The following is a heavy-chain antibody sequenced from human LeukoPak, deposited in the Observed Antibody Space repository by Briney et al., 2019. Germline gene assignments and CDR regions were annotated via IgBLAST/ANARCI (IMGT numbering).Heavy chain of an antibody. CDR2: IYYSGSP. V-gene: IGHV4-31*11. D-gene: IGHD2-15*01. CDR1: GVSIRSAGYS. Sequence: SQTLSLTCAVSGVSIRSAGYSYYWIRQYSGKGLEWIGHIYYSGSPSYNPSLKSRVTISMDTSKNHFSLNLTSVTAADTAVYYCAREAAWGSGNMVDYWGQGTLVTVSS. CDR3: AREAAWGSGNMVDY. J-gene: IGHJ4*02.